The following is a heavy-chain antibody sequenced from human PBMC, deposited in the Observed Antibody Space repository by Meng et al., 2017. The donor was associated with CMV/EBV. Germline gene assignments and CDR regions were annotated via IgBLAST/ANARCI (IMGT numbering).Heavy chain of an antibody. J-gene: IGHJ6*02. D-gene: IGHD2-15*01. Sequence: SETLSLTCTVSGGSISSYYWSWIRQPPGKGLEWIGYIYYSGSTNYNPSLKSRVTISVDTSKNQFSLKLSSVTAADTAVYYCARGGYRYCSGGSCYGMVDVWGQGTTVTVSS. CDR1: GGSISSYY. CDR2: IYYSGST. V-gene: IGHV4-59*01. CDR3: ARGGYRYCSGGSCYGMVDV.